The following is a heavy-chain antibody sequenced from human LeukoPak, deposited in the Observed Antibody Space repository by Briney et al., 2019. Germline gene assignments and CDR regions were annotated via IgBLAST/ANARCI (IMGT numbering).Heavy chain of an antibody. Sequence: PGGSLRLSCAASGFTFSSYGMHWVRQAPGKGLEWVAVISYDGSNKYYADSVKGRFTISRDNSKNTLYLQMNSLRSEDTAVYYCARDSSDIRSLIAHWGQGTLVTVSS. CDR1: GFTFSSYG. D-gene: IGHD2-15*01. CDR2: ISYDGSNK. CDR3: ARDSSDIRSLIAH. J-gene: IGHJ1*01. V-gene: IGHV3-30*03.